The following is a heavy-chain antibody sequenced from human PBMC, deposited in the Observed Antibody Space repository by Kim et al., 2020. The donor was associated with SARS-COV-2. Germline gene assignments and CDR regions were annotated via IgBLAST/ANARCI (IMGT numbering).Heavy chain of an antibody. CDR3: ARDSSGWYRLSYYYYGMDV. D-gene: IGHD6-19*01. J-gene: IGHJ6*02. V-gene: IGHV3-48*03. Sequence: GRFTISRDNAKNSLYLQMNSLRAEDTAVYYCARDSSGWYRLSYYYYGMDVWGQGTTVTVSS.